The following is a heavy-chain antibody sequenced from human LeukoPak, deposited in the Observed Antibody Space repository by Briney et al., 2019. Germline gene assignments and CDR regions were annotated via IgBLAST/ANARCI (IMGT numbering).Heavy chain of an antibody. CDR3: ARGFSSTVRGAYFMGV. CDR2: IKQQGSET. V-gene: IGHV3-7*01. D-gene: IGHD3-10*01. CDR1: GFTFSTYW. Sequence: PGGSLRLSCAASGFTFSTYWMSWVRQVPGKGLEWVANIKQQGSETYYVDSVRGRFTVSRDNAKNSLYLQMNSLRAEDTGVYYCARGFSSTVRGAYFMGVWGKGTTVTVSS. J-gene: IGHJ6*03.